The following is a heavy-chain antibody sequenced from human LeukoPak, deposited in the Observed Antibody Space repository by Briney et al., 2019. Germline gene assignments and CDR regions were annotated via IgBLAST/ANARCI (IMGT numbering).Heavy chain of an antibody. V-gene: IGHV1-18*01. J-gene: IGHJ3*02. D-gene: IGHD6-19*01. CDR2: ISAYNVNT. CDR3: ARVTGKAVAGTVAFDI. Sequence: ASVKVSCKASGYTFTSYGISWVRQAPGQGLECMGWISAYNVNTNYTQNLQGGDTMTTDTSTSTAYMELRSLRSDDTAVYYCARVTGKAVAGTVAFDIWGQGTMVTVSS. CDR1: GYTFTSYG.